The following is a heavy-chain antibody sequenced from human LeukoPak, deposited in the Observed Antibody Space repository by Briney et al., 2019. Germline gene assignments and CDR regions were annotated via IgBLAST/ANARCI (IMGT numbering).Heavy chain of an antibody. CDR2: ISNSGSTI. CDR3: ARAPKFRLVGVPKGPFDP. Sequence: GGSLRLSCAASGFTFSDYYMSWIRQAPGKGLEWVSYISNSGSTIYYADSVKGRSFISRDNAKNSLYLQMNSLRAEDTAVYYCARAPKFRLVGVPKGPFDPWGQGTLVTVSS. J-gene: IGHJ5*02. D-gene: IGHD1-26*01. CDR1: GFTFSDYY. V-gene: IGHV3-11*01.